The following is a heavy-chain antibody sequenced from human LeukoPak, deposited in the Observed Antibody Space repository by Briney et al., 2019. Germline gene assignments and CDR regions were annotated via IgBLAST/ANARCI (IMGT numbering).Heavy chain of an antibody. V-gene: IGHV1-69*05. Sequence: SVKVSCKASGGTFSSYAISWVRQAPGQGLEWMGGIIPIFGTANYAQKFQGRDTITTDESTSTAYMELSSLRSEDTAVYYCARETRGYCSSTSCSRGAFDPWGQGTLVTVSS. D-gene: IGHD2-2*01. CDR3: ARETRGYCSSTSCSRGAFDP. CDR2: IIPIFGTA. CDR1: GGTFSSYA. J-gene: IGHJ5*02.